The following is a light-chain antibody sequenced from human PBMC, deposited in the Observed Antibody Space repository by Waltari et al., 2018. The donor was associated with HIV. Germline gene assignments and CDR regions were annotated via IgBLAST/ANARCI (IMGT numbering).Light chain of an antibody. CDR2: SNN. Sequence: QSVLTQTPSLSGTPGQRVTISCSGGYSNIGSNTVNWYQQFPGTAPRLLIYSNNQRPSGVPDRVSGSKSGTSASLVISELQSQDEADYHCVAWDDSLHGELFGGGTKLTVL. J-gene: IGLJ2*01. CDR3: VAWDDSLHGEL. CDR1: YSNIGSNT. V-gene: IGLV1-44*01.